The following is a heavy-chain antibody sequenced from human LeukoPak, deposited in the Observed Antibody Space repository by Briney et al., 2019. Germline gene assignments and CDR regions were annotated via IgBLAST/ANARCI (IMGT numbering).Heavy chain of an antibody. Sequence: PSETLSLTCTVSGVSLSTANFYWGWIRPPPGRDLEWVGSIYSSENTKYNPSLESRATISVVTSKNQLSLKLTSATAADTSVYYCARHSGLRSPFDPWGQGTLVTVSS. CDR2: IYSSENT. CDR1: GVSLSTANFY. J-gene: IGHJ5*02. CDR3: ARHSGLRSPFDP. D-gene: IGHD3-3*01. V-gene: IGHV4-39*01.